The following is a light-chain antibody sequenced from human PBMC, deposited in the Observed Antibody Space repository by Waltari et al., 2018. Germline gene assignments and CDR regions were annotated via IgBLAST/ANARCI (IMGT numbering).Light chain of an antibody. J-gene: IGKJ1*01. CDR2: GAS. CDR1: ESTGRY. Sequence: EIVLTQSPGTLSLSPGERATPSCRASESTGRYLVWYQQKPGQAPRLLTDGASSRAASIPDRFSGSGSGTDFSLTISRLEPEDFAVYYCQNHERLPAVFGQGTKVEIK. V-gene: IGKV3-20*01. CDR3: QNHERLPAV.